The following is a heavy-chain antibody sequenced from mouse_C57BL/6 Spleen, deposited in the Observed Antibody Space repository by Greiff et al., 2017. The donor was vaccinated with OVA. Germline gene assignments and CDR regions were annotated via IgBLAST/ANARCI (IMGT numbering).Heavy chain of an antibody. CDR2: IDPSDSET. D-gene: IGHD1-1*01. J-gene: IGHJ1*03. CDR3: AREGITTVVAKYFDV. V-gene: IGHV1-52*01. Sequence: QVQLQQSGAELVRPGSSVKLSCKASGYTFTSYWMHWVKQRPIQGLEWIGNIDPSDSETHYNQKFKDKATLTVDKSSSTAYMQLSSLTSEDSAVYYCAREGITTVVAKYFDVWGTGTTVTVSS. CDR1: GYTFTSYW.